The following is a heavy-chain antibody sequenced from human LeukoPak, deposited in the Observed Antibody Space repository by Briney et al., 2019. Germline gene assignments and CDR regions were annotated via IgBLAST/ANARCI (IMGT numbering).Heavy chain of an antibody. Sequence: KPSETLSLTCSVSGGSIRSYYWSWIRQPPGKGLEWMGYIYYSGSTNYNPSLKSRVTISVDTSKNQFSLKLSSVTAADTAVYYCGSYYYGSGTYSIDHWGQGTLVTVSS. V-gene: IGHV4-59*08. D-gene: IGHD3-10*01. CDR3: GSYYYGSGTYSIDH. CDR2: IYYSGST. J-gene: IGHJ4*02. CDR1: GGSIRSYY.